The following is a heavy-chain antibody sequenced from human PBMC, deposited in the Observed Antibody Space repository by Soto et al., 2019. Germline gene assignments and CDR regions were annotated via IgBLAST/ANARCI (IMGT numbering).Heavy chain of an antibody. V-gene: IGHV4-38-2*02. CDR3: AREKVGTTFFDN. J-gene: IGHJ4*02. CDR2: IYPSVSS. D-gene: IGHD1-1*01. CDR1: GFAISRGYY. Sequence: PSDTLSLTCSVSGFAISRGYYWSWVRQPPGKGLEWIGSIYPSVSSYHNPSLATRLRLSIDTSKNQFTLNLTSVTAADTALYFCAREKVGTTFFDNWGQGXQVTVYS.